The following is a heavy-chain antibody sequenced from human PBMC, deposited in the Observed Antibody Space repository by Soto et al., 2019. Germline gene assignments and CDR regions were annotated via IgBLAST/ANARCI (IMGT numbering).Heavy chain of an antibody. D-gene: IGHD2-2*01. CDR1: VFTFRRYS. CDR3: ARDDGLSSTNLKAFDS. J-gene: IGHJ3*02. Sequence: PGGSLTVSFAASVFTFRRYSLHWVRQAPGQRLEWVSSVSTTSTYTRYSDLMNGGITISRGNANKLLYLQMDSLKEQDKAVYYYARDDGLSSTNLKAFDSWGQGTKVPVSS. CDR2: VSTTSTYT. V-gene: IGHV3-21*01.